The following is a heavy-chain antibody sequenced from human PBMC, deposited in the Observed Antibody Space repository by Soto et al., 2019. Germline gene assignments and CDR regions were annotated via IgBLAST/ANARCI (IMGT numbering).Heavy chain of an antibody. CDR1: GFTFSNAW. CDR2: IKSKTDGGTT. D-gene: IGHD3-16*01. J-gene: IGHJ6*02. V-gene: IGHV3-15*01. Sequence: EVQLVESGGGLVKPGGSLRLSCAASGFTFSNAWMSWVRQAPGKGLEWVGRIKSKTDGGTTDYAAPVKGRFTISRDDSKKTLYLQMNSLKTEDTAVYYCTTASLVDPLSWGYGMDVWGQGTTVTVSS. CDR3: TTASLVDPLSWGYGMDV.